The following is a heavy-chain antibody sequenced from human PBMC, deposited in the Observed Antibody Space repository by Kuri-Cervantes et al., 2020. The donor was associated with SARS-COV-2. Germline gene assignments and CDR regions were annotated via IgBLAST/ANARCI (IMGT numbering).Heavy chain of an antibody. CDR3: ARCGYSGNGPFDP. V-gene: IGHV3-23*01. CDR1: EFTFTNYA. D-gene: IGHD5-12*01. CDR2: ISGTGGTT. Sequence: GGSLRLSCAASEFTFTNYAMTWVRQAPGKGLEWVSSISGTGGTTYHADSVRGRFTISRDNAKNTLYLQMNSLRAEDTAVYYCARCGYSGNGPFDPWGQGTQVTCYS. J-gene: IGHJ5*02.